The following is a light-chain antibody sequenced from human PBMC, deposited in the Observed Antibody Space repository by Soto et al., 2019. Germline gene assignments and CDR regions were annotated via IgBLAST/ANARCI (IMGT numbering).Light chain of an antibody. J-gene: IGLJ1*01. V-gene: IGLV2-14*01. CDR2: EVS. CDR1: SSDVGGYNY. CDR3: SSYTRSSSRYG. Sequence: QSALTQPASVSGSPGQSITISCTGTSSDVGGYNYVSWYQQHPGKAPKLMIYEVSYRPSGVSNRFSGSKSGNTASLTISGLHAEDEADYYCSSYTRSSSRYGFGTGTKVTV.